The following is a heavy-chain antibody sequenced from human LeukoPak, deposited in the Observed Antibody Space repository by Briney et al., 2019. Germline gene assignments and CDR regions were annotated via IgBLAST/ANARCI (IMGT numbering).Heavy chain of an antibody. V-gene: IGHV3-7*05. D-gene: IGHD6-19*01. CDR3: ARGHGYSSGWYALGYYYYGMDV. CDR1: GFTFSSYW. Sequence: RPGGSLRLSCAASGFTFSSYWMSWVRQAPGKGLEWVANIKQDGSEKYYVDSVKGRFTISRDNAKDSLYLQMNSLRAEDTAMYYCARGHGYSSGWYALGYYYYGMDVWGQGTTVTVSS. J-gene: IGHJ6*02. CDR2: IKQDGSEK.